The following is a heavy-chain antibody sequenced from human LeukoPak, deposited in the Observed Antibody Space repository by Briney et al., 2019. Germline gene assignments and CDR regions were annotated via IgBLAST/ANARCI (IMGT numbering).Heavy chain of an antibody. V-gene: IGHV3-20*04. D-gene: IGHD3-10*01. Sequence: GGSLRLSCAASGFTFDDYGMSWVRQAPGKGLEWVSGINWNGGSTGYADSVKGRFTISRDNAKNSLYLQMNSLRAEDTALYYCARAENTYYYGSGSWVNFDYWGQGTTVTVSS. J-gene: IGHJ4*02. CDR3: ARAENTYYYGSGSWVNFDY. CDR1: GFTFDDYG. CDR2: INWNGGST.